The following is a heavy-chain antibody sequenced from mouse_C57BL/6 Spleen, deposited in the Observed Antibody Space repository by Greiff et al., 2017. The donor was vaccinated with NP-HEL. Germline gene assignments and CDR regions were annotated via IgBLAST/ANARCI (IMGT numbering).Heavy chain of an antibody. Sequence: VQLKDSGAELVKPGASVKISCKASGYAFSSYWMNWVKQRPGKGLEWIGQIYPGDGDTNYNGKFKGKATLTADKSSSTAYMQLSSLTSEDSAVYFCARSMTTVVATRAMDYWGQGTSVTVSS. CDR1: GYAFSSYW. CDR3: ARSMTTVVATRAMDY. J-gene: IGHJ4*01. CDR2: IYPGDGDT. V-gene: IGHV1-80*01. D-gene: IGHD1-1*01.